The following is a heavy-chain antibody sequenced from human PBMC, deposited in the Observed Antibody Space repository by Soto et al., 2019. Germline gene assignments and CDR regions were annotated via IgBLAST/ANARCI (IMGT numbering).Heavy chain of an antibody. J-gene: IGHJ4*02. CDR3: ARGGFGELLLYYFDY. CDR2: INPNSGGT. CDR1: GYPFTGYY. V-gene: IGHV1-2*04. D-gene: IGHD3-10*01. Sequence: ASVKVSCKASGYPFTGYYMHWVRQAPGQGLEWMGWINPNSGGTNYAQKFQGWVTMTRDTSISTAYMELSRLRSADTAVYYCARGGFGELLLYYFDYWGQGTLVTVSS.